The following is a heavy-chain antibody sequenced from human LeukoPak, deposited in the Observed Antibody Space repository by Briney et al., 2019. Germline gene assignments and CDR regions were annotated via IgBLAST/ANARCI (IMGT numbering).Heavy chain of an antibody. J-gene: IGHJ4*02. CDR1: GFTFSSYE. CDR2: ISDSGSTK. V-gene: IGHV3-48*03. CDR3: VREGYYDSSGYLGVFDY. Sequence: GGSLRLSCAASGFTFSSYEMNWVRQAPGKGLEWVSYISDSGSTKYYADSVKGRFTISRDNAKSSVYLQMKSLRAEDTAVYYCVREGYYDSSGYLGVFDYWGQGTLVTVSS. D-gene: IGHD3-22*01.